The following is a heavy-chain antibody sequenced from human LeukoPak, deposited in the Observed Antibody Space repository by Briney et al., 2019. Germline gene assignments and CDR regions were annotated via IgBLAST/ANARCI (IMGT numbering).Heavy chain of an antibody. CDR1: GYTFTGYY. D-gene: IGHD1-7*01. V-gene: IGHV1-2*02. CDR3: ARDHWNYPPYYYYMDV. J-gene: IGHJ6*03. CDR2: INPNSGGT. Sequence: ASVKVSCKASGYTFTGYYMHWVRQAPGQGLEWMGWINPNSGGTNYAQKFQGRVTMTRDTSISTAYVELSRLRSDDTAVYYCARDHWNYPPYYYYMDVWGKGTTVTVSS.